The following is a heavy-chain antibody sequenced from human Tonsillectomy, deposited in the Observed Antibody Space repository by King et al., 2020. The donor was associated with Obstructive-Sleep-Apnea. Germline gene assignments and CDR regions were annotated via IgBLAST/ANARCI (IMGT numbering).Heavy chain of an antibody. CDR2: IYYSGST. V-gene: IGHV4-59*02. CDR1: GVSVSSYY. J-gene: IGHJ4*02. Sequence: QLQESGPGLVKPSETLSLTCTVPGVSVSSYYWSWIRQPPGKGLEWIGYIYYSGSTNYNPSLNSRVTISVDTSKNQFSLKLSSVTAADTAVYYCARGNTAMADWGKGTLVTVSS. CDR3: ARGNTAMAD. D-gene: IGHD5-18*01.